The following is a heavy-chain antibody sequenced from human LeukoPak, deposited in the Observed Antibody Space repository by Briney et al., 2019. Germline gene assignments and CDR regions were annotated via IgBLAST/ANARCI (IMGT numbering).Heavy chain of an antibody. CDR2: ISSSRSPI. J-gene: IGHJ6*03. CDR3: ARDSLTMIVVVNVPEYMDV. CDR1: GFTFSIYS. D-gene: IGHD3-22*01. Sequence: GGSLRLSCAPSGFTFSIYSMNWVRQAPGGGLEWVSYISSSRSPIYYRDSVKDRFTISRDNAKNSLYLQMSSLRAEDTGVYYCARDSLTMIVVVNVPEYMDVWGKGTTVTVSS. V-gene: IGHV3-48*01.